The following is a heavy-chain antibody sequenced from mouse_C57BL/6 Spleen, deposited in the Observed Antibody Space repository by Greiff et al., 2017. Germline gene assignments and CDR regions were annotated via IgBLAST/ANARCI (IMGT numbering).Heavy chain of an antibody. J-gene: IGHJ3*01. Sequence: QVQLQQSGAELVRPGTSVKVSCKASGYAFTNYLIEWVKQRPGQGLEWIGVINPGSGGTNYNEKFKGKATLTADKSSSTVYMQLSSLTSEDSAVYFCARSDYSNRLGFAYWGQGTLVTVSA. CDR1: GYAFTNYL. CDR3: ARSDYSNRLGFAY. V-gene: IGHV1-54*01. CDR2: INPGSGGT. D-gene: IGHD2-5*01.